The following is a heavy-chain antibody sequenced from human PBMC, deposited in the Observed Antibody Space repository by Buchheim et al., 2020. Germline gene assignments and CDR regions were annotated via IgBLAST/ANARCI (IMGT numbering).Heavy chain of an antibody. J-gene: IGHJ3*02. CDR1: GGSFSGYY. CDR2: INHSGST. CDR3: AMPLGSPDAFDI. Sequence: QVQLQQWGAGLLKPSETLSLTCAVYGGSFSGYYWSWIRQPPGKGLEWIGEINHSGSTNYNPSLKSRVSISVETSKNHFSLKLSSVTAADTAVYYCAMPLGSPDAFDIWGQGT. V-gene: IGHV4-34*01. D-gene: IGHD7-27*01.